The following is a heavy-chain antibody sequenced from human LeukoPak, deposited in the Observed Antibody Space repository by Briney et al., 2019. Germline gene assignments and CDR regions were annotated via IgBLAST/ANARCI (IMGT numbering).Heavy chain of an antibody. CDR2: ISGSGGST. V-gene: IGHV3-23*01. D-gene: IGHD3-22*01. CDR1: GFTFSSYA. J-gene: IGHJ4*02. Sequence: GGSLRLSCAASGFTFSSYAMSWVRQAPGKGLEWVSAISGSGGSTYYADSVKGRFTISRDNSKNTLYLQMNSLRAEDTAVYYCAGDRRDYYDTNPNYYFDYWGQGTLVTVSS. CDR3: AGDRRDYYDTNPNYYFDY.